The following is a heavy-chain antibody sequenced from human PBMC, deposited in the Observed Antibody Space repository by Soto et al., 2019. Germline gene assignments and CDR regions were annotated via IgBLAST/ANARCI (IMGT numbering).Heavy chain of an antibody. CDR3: ARLGLTGPPVQCHHYGLDV. V-gene: IGHV4-59*03. J-gene: IGHJ6*02. D-gene: IGHD3-9*01. CDR1: GGSITGYY. CDR2: IYHSGAT. Sequence: KTSETLSLTCTVSGGSITGYYWGWIRQPPGKGLEFIGYIYHSGATEYTPSLKSRVTISVDKSENQFSLQMRSVSAADTAMYFCARLGLTGPPVQCHHYGLDVWGQGATVTVSS.